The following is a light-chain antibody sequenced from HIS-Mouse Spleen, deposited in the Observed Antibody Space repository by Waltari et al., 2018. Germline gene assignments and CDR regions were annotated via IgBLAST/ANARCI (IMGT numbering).Light chain of an antibody. Sequence: SYELTQPPSVSVSPGQTARITCSGDALPKKYAYWYQQKSGQAPVLVIYEDSKRPSGVPERVSGSSSVTMATLTISGAQVEYEADYYCYSTDSSGNHRVFGGGTKLTVL. CDR1: ALPKKY. V-gene: IGLV3-10*01. CDR2: EDS. J-gene: IGLJ2*01. CDR3: YSTDSSGNHRV.